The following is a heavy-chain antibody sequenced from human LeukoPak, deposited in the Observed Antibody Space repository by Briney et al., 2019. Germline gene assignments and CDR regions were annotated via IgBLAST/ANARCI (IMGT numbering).Heavy chain of an antibody. CDR3: ARDGGAYYYDSSGPRPGVFYY. D-gene: IGHD3-22*01. J-gene: IGHJ4*02. CDR1: GGSISSYY. CDR2: IYYSGST. Sequence: PSETLSLTCTVSGGSISSYYWSWIRQPPGKGLEWIGYIYYSGSTYYNPSLKSRVTISVDTSKNQFSLKLSSVTAADTAVYYCARDGGAYYYDSSGPRPGVFYYWGQGTLVTVSS. V-gene: IGHV4-59*06.